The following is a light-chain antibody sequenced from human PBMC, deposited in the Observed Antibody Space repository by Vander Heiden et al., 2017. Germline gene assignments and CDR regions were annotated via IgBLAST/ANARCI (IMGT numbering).Light chain of an antibody. J-gene: IGLJ2*01. CDR2: KDS. CDR3: QSADSSGTYPVV. Sequence: SYELTKPPSVSVSPGQTARITCSGDALPKQYAYWYQQKPGQAPVLVIYKDSERPSGIPERFSGSSSGTTVTLTISGVQAEDEADYYCQSADSSGTYPVVFGGGTKLT. CDR1: ALPKQY. V-gene: IGLV3-25*03.